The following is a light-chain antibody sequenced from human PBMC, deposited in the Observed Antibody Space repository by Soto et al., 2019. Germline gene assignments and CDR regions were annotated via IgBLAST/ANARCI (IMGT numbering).Light chain of an antibody. CDR1: QSVGTK. CDR3: QHYGDSLSIT. J-gene: IGKJ5*01. V-gene: IGKV3D-15*01. CDR2: GTY. Sequence: IVMTQSPATLSVSPGERANLSCRASQSVGTKLAWYQQTPDQAPRLLISGTYTRATGIPDRFSGRGSGTDFSLTISRLEPGDFAVYYCQHYGDSLSITFGQGTRLEIK.